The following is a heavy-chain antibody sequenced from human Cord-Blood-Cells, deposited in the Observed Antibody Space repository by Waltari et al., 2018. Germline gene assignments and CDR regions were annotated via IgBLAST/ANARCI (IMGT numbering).Heavy chain of an antibody. D-gene: IGHD3-3*01. CDR1: GGSFSGYY. CDR3: ARYYDFWSGYYPDYYYYGMDV. V-gene: IGHV4-34*01. J-gene: IGHJ6*02. CDR2: INHSGST. Sequence: QVQLQQWGAGLLKPSETLSLTCAVYGGSFSGYYWSWIRKPPGKGREWIGEINHSGSTNYNPSLKSRVTISVDTSKNQFSLKLSSVTAADTAVYYCARYYDFWSGYYPDYYYYGMDVWGQGTTVTVSS.